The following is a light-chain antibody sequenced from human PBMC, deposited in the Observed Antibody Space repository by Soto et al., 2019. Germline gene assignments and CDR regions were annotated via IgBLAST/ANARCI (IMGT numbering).Light chain of an antibody. Sequence: QLVLTQPPSASVTPGQRVTISCSGSSSNIGTNYVYWFQHLPGTAPKLLIYWNNRRPSGVPDRFSGSKSGTSASLAISGLRSEDEADYYCAAWDDSLGGLFGGGTKLTVL. J-gene: IGLJ3*02. CDR2: WNN. CDR1: SSNIGTNY. CDR3: AAWDDSLGGL. V-gene: IGLV1-47*01.